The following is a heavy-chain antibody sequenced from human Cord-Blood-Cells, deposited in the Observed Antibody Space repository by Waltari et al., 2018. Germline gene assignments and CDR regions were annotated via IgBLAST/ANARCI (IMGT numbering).Heavy chain of an antibody. CDR3: AKDIRTGTTFDY. V-gene: IGHV3-23*01. D-gene: IGHD1-7*01. CDR2: ISGSGGST. CDR1: GFTFSSYA. Sequence: EVQLLESGGGLVQPGGSLRLSCAASGFTFSSYAMSWVRQAPGKGLEWVSAISGSGGSTDYADSGKGRFTISRDNSKNTLYLQMNSLRAEDTAVYYCAKDIRTGTTFDYWGQGTLVTVSS. J-gene: IGHJ4*02.